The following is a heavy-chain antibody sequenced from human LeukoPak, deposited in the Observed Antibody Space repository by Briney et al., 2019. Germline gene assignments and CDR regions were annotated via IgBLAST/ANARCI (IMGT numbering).Heavy chain of an antibody. CDR3: AKGKGIGFDY. CDR1: GFTFTTYA. V-gene: IGHV3-23*01. D-gene: IGHD2-21*01. CDR2: ITGSGDYT. Sequence: GGSLRLSCAASGFTFTTYAMSWVRQAPGKGLEWVSAITGSGDYTDYADSVKGRFTISRDNSKNTLYLQLNSLRAEDTAVYYCAKGKGIGFDYWGQGTLVTVSS. J-gene: IGHJ4*02.